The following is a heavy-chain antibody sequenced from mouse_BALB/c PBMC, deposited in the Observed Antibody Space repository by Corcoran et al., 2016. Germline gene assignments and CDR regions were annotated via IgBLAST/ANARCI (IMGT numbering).Heavy chain of an antibody. CDR2: INPYNGAT. J-gene: IGHJ2*01. Sequence: EVQLQQSGPELVKPGASVKISCKASGYSFTGYYMHWVKQSHVKSLEWIGRINPYNGATSYNQNFKEKASLTVDKSSSTAYMELHSLTSEDSAVYYCARGALLRYFDYWGQGTTLTVSS. CDR1: GYSFTGYY. D-gene: IGHD1-1*01. CDR3: ARGALLRYFDY. V-gene: IGHV1-26*01.